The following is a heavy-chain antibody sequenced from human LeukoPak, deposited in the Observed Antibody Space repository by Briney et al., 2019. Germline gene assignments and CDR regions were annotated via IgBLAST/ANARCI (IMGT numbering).Heavy chain of an antibody. V-gene: IGHV3-64*01. CDR1: GFTFSSYA. CDR2: ISSHGGST. D-gene: IGHD3-10*01. Sequence: GGSLRLSCAASGFTFSSYAMHWVRQAPGKGLEYVSAISSHGGSTYYANSVKGRFTISRDNSKNTLYLQRGSLRAEDMPVYYCARVYYYGSGSYVKDYYYYMDVWGKGTTVTVSS. CDR3: ARVYYYGSGSYVKDYYYYMDV. J-gene: IGHJ6*03.